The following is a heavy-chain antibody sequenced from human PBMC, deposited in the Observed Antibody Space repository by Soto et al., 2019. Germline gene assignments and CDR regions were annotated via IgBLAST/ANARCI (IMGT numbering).Heavy chain of an antibody. CDR3: ATTLKRVELDY. CDR1: GFTFSDYY. V-gene: IGHV3-11*01. Sequence: GGSLRLSCAASGFTFSDYYMSWIRQAPGKGLEWVSYISSSGSTIYYADSVKGRFTISRDNAKNSLYLQMNSLRAEDTAVYYCATTLKRVELDYWGQGTLVTVSS. CDR2: ISSSGSTI. J-gene: IGHJ4*02.